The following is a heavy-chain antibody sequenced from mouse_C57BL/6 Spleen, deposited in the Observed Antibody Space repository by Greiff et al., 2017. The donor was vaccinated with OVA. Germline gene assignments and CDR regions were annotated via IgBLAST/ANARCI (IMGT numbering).Heavy chain of an antibody. V-gene: IGHV2-2*01. Sequence: QVQLKESGPGLVQPSQSLSITCTVSGFSLTSYGVHWVRQSPGKGLEWLGVIWSGGSTDYNAAFIYRLSISKDNSKIQVFFKRNSLQADDTAIYYCARSDNYAGWYFDVWGTGTTVTVSS. CDR1: GFSLTSYG. CDR2: IWSGGST. D-gene: IGHD1-3*01. CDR3: ARSDNYAGWYFDV. J-gene: IGHJ1*03.